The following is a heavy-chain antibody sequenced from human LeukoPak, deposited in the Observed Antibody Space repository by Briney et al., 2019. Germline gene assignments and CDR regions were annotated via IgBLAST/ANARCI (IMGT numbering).Heavy chain of an antibody. J-gene: IGHJ2*01. CDR2: ISAYNGNT. CDR3: ARGGPPYWYFDL. Sequence: ASVTVSCTASGYTFTGYYMHWVRQAPGQGLEWMGWISAYNGNTNYAQKLQGRVTMTTDTSTSTAYMELRSLRSDDTAVYYCARGGPPYWYFDLWGRGTLVTVSS. D-gene: IGHD3-16*01. V-gene: IGHV1-18*04. CDR1: GYTFTGYY.